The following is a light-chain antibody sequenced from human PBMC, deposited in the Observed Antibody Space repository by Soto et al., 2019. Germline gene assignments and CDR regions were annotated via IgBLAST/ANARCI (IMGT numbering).Light chain of an antibody. CDR1: QSLVHSDGNTY. V-gene: IGKV2-30*02. J-gene: IGKJ1*01. CDR2: DVS. Sequence: DVVMTQSPLSLPVTLGQPASISCRSSQSLVHSDGNTYLNWFHQRPGQPPRRLICDVSNRDSGVPDRFSGSGSGTDFTLKISTVEAEDVGVYYCMQATYWPWTFGQGTKVEIK. CDR3: MQATYWPWT.